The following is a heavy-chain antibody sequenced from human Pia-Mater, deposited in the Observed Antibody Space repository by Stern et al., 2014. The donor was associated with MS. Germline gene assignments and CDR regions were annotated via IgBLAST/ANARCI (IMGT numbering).Heavy chain of an antibody. J-gene: IGHJ4*02. CDR3: ARMKTGLRENRGFDF. Sequence: QLQLQGSGPGLVKPSATLSLTCTVSGDSINSGDFHWSWVRQSPGKGLVWIGYIYYSGRDYNNPSLKSRVTMSIDTSTNQFSLNLTSVTAADTAMYYCARMKTGLRENRGFDFWGQGTQVTVSS. CDR1: GDSINSGDFH. V-gene: IGHV4-30-4*01. D-gene: IGHD4-17*01. CDR2: IYYSGRD.